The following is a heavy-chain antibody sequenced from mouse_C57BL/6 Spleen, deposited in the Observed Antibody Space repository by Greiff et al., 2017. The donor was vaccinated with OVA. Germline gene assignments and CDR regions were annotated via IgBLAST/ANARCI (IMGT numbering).Heavy chain of an antibody. Sequence: EVQLQQSGTVLARPGASVKMSCKTSGYTFTSYWMHWVKQRPGQGLEWIGAIYPGNSDTSYNQKFKGKAKLTAVTSASTAYMELSSLTNEDSAVYYCTRSGLPGVTTEGVWFAYWGQGTLVTVSA. J-gene: IGHJ3*01. CDR3: TRSGLPGVTTEGVWFAY. D-gene: IGHD2-5*01. CDR2: IYPGNSDT. CDR1: GYTFTSYW. V-gene: IGHV1-5*01.